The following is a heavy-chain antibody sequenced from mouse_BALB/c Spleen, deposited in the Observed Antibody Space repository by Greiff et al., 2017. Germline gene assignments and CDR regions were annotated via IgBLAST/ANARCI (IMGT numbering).Heavy chain of an antibody. CDR1: GFTFSSYG. Sequence: EVQRVESGGGLVQPGGSLKLSCAASGFTFSSYGMSWVRQTPDKRLELVATINSNGGSTYYPDSVKGRFTISRDNAKNTLYLQMSSLKSEDTAMYYCARDGITTASYWYFDVWGAGTTVTVSS. D-gene: IGHD1-2*01. CDR3: ARDGITTASYWYFDV. V-gene: IGHV5-6-3*01. J-gene: IGHJ1*01. CDR2: INSNGGST.